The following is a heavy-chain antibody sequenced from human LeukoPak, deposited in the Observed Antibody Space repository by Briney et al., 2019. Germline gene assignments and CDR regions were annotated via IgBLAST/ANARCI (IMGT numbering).Heavy chain of an antibody. V-gene: IGHV3-30*18. D-gene: IGHD3-10*01. CDR1: GFTFNNYG. Sequence: GGSLRLSCAASGFTFNNYGMHWVRQAPGKGLEWVAAISYDGSNKYYADSVKGRFTISRDNSKNTLYLQMNSLRAEDTAVYYCAKDRVSGGTYWFDPWGQGTLVTVSS. J-gene: IGHJ5*02. CDR2: ISYDGSNK. CDR3: AKDRVSGGTYWFDP.